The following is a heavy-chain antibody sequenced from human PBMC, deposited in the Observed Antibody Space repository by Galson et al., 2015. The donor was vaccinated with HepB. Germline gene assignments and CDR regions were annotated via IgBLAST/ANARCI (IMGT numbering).Heavy chain of an antibody. CDR1: GFTFSSYA. J-gene: IGHJ4*02. CDR2: ISGGGYST. CDR3: AKTIAAAGPHYYFDY. V-gene: IGHV3-23*01. Sequence: SLRLSCAASGFTFSSYAMSWVRQAPGKGLEWVSTISGGGYSTYYADSVKGRFTISRDNPKNTLHLQMNSLRAEDTALYCCAKTIAAAGPHYYFDYWGQGTLVTVSS. D-gene: IGHD6-13*01.